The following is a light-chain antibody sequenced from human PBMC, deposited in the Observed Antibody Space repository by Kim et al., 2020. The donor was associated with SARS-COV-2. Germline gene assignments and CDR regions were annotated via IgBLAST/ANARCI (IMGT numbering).Light chain of an antibody. J-gene: IGKJ5*01. V-gene: IGKV1-33*01. CDR1: QVIRKF. CDR2: DVS. Sequence: AAVGDMVTITCQATQVIRKFLNWYKQRPGKPPQLLIYDVSNLQTGVPSRFRGSGYGTEFTLTISSLQPEDFATFYCQQNDAFPITFGQGTRLEIK. CDR3: QQNDAFPIT.